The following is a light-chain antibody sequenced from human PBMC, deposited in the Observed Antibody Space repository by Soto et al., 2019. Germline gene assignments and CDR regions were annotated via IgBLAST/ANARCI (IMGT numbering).Light chain of an antibody. Sequence: EIVLTQSPGTLSLSPGERATLSCRASQSVNNNHLAWYQQKPGQAPRLVIYGASNRATGIPDRFSGFGSGTDFTLTISRLEPEDSAVYYCQQYRGSPPLTFGGGTKVDIK. CDR3: QQYRGSPPLT. CDR2: GAS. CDR1: QSVNNNH. V-gene: IGKV3-20*01. J-gene: IGKJ4*01.